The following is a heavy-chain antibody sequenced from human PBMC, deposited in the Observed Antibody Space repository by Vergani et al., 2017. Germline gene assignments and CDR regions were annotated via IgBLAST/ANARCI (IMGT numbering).Heavy chain of an antibody. CDR3: ARQGGSYLDAFDI. Sequence: QLQLQESGPGLVKPSETLSLTCTVSGGSISSSSYYWGWIRQPPGKGLEWIGSIYYSGSTYYNPSLKSRVTISVDTSKNQFSLKLSSVTAADTAVYYCARQGGSYLDAFDIWGQGTMVTVSS. V-gene: IGHV4-39*01. CDR1: GGSISSSSYY. J-gene: IGHJ3*02. D-gene: IGHD1-26*01. CDR2: IYYSGST.